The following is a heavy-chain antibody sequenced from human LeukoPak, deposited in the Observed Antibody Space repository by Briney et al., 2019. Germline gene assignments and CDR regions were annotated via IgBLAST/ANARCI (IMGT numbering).Heavy chain of an antibody. CDR3: ARDLLSSSSLFY. V-gene: IGHV3-30-3*01. CDR1: GFTFSSYA. CDR2: ISYDGSNK. Sequence: GRSLRLSCAASGFTFSSYAMHWVRQAPGKGLEWVAVISYDGSNKYYADSVKGRFTISRDNSKNTLYLQMNSLRAEDTAVYYCARDLLSSSSLFYWGQGTLVTVSS. D-gene: IGHD6-13*01. J-gene: IGHJ4*02.